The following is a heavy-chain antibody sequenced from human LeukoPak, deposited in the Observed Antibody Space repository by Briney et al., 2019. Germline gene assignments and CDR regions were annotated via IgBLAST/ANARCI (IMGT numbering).Heavy chain of an antibody. CDR1: GYTLTELS. Sequence: ASVKVSCKVSGYTLTELSMHWVRQAPGKGLEWVGGFDPEDGETIYAQKLQGRVTMTTDTSTSTAYMELRSLRSDDTAVYYCARVVVVAAAGTRAHNWFDPWGQGTLVTVSS. CDR2: FDPEDGET. CDR3: ARVVVVAAAGTRAHNWFDP. J-gene: IGHJ5*02. V-gene: IGHV1-24*01. D-gene: IGHD6-13*01.